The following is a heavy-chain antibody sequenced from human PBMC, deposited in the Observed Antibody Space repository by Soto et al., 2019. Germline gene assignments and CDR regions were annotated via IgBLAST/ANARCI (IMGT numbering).Heavy chain of an antibody. J-gene: IGHJ4*02. CDR1: GYTLTELS. V-gene: IGHV1-24*01. CDR3: ATVSCSSTSCYIFDH. Sequence: GASVKVSCKVSGYTLTELSMHWVRQAPGKGLEWMGGFDPEDGETIYAQKFQGRVTMTEDTSTDTAYMELSSLRSEDTAVYYCATVSCSSTSCYIFDHWGQGTLVTVSS. D-gene: IGHD2-2*02. CDR2: FDPEDGET.